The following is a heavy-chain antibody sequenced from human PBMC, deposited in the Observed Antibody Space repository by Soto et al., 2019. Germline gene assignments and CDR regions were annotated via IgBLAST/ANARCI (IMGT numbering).Heavy chain of an antibody. Sequence: SQTLSLTCAISGDSVSNKGATWNWVRLSPSRGLEWLGRTYYRSKWNYDYAISVKSRISINPDTSKNQFSLQLNSVTPEDTAVYYCARDPPDFNSGLDYWGQGTVVRVSS. CDR1: GDSVSNKGAT. D-gene: IGHD1-26*01. CDR3: ARDPPDFNSGLDY. CDR2: TYYRSKWNY. J-gene: IGHJ4*02. V-gene: IGHV6-1*01.